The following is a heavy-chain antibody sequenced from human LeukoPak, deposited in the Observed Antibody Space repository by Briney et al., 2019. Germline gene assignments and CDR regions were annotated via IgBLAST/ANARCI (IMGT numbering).Heavy chain of an antibody. V-gene: IGHV4-61*02. CDR2: IYSSGST. CDR1: GGSISSGSYY. CDR3: ARETLPAAKEPLGFN. J-gene: IGHJ4*02. D-gene: IGHD2-2*01. Sequence: PSETLSLTCTVSGGSISSGSYYWSWLRQPAGKGLEWNVRIYSSGSTNYNPSRKSRVTISVDTSKNQFSLKLSSVTAADTAVYYCARETLPAAKEPLGFNWGQGTLVTVSS.